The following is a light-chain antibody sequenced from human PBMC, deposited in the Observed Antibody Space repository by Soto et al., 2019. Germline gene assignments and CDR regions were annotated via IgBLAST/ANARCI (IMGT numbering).Light chain of an antibody. CDR2: GAS. J-gene: IGKJ3*01. CDR1: QIINQW. V-gene: IGKV1-12*02. Sequence: DIQMTQSPSSVSASVGDRLTITCRASQIINQWLAWYQQKPGKAPTLLIYGASTLQSGDPSRFSGSGSGTDFTLTISSLQPEDFSAYYCQQANSFPFTFGPGTKVDIK. CDR3: QQANSFPFT.